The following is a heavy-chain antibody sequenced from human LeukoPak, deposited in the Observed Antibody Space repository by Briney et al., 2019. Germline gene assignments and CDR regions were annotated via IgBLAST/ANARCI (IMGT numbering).Heavy chain of an antibody. CDR3: ASQLLAYCGGDCYSSDYYYGMDV. CDR1: GFTSSDYY. V-gene: IGHV3-11*01. CDR2: ISSSGSTI. J-gene: IGHJ6*02. Sequence: AGGSLRHSCAASGFTSSDYYMSWIRQAPGKGLEWVSYISSSGSTIYHADSVKGRFTISRDNAKNSLYLQMNSLRAEDTAVYYCASQLLAYCGGDCYSSDYYYGMDVWGQGTTVTVSS. D-gene: IGHD2-21*02.